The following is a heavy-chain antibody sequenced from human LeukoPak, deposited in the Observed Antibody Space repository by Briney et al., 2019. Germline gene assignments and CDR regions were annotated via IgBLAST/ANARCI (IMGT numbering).Heavy chain of an antibody. V-gene: IGHV5-51*01. D-gene: IGHD6-13*01. CDR2: IYPGDSDT. CDR3: ARGPVAAAAVDRAFDP. CDR1: GYSFTSYW. J-gene: IGHJ5*02. Sequence: GESLKISCKGSGYSFTSYWIGWVRQMPGKGLEWMGIIYPGDSDTRYSPSFQGQVTISADKSISTAYLQWSSLKASDTAMYYCARGPVAAAAVDRAFDPWGQGTLVTVSS.